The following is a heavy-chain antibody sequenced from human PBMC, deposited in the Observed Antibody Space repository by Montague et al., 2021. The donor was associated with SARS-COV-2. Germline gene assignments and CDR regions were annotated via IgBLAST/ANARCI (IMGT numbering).Heavy chain of an antibody. CDR1: GFSLRTAGTC. D-gene: IGHD7-27*01. CDR2: IDLDGDK. CDR3: ARLSGVAPRCYYEGMDV. Sequence: VKPTQTLTLTCTFSGFSLRTAGTCVSWIRQPPGKAPQWLARIDLDGDKYYSRTLETRVSISTDTAKTQVVLTMTNVDPMDTATYYCARLSGVAPRCYYEGMDVWGQGTAVTVSS. V-gene: IGHV2-70*11. J-gene: IGHJ6*02.